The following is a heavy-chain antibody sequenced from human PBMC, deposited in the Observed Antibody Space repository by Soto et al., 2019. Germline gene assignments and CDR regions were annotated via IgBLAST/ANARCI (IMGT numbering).Heavy chain of an antibody. CDR2: IWYDGSNK. J-gene: IGHJ3*02. CDR1: GFTFSSYG. CDR3: ARDQRGYSSSWYVPDAFDI. V-gene: IGHV3-33*01. Sequence: GGSLRLSCAASGFTFSSYGMHWVRQSPGKGLEWVAVIWYDGSNKYYADSVKGRFTISRDNSKNTLYLQMNSLRAEDTAVYYCARDQRGYSSSWYVPDAFDIWGQGTMVTVSS. D-gene: IGHD6-13*01.